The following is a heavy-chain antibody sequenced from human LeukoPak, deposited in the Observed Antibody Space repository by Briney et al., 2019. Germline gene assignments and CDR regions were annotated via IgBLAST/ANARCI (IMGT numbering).Heavy chain of an antibody. D-gene: IGHD4-23*01. CDR1: GFTFSSYA. J-gene: IGHJ4*02. V-gene: IGHV3-23*01. CDR3: AKWDDYGGNLDY. Sequence: PGGSLRLTCAASGFTFSSYAMSWVRQAPGKGLEWVSAISGGGGSTYYADSVKGRFTISRDNSKNTLYLQMNSLRAEDTAVYYCAKWDDYGGNLDYWGQGTLVTVSS. CDR2: ISGGGGST.